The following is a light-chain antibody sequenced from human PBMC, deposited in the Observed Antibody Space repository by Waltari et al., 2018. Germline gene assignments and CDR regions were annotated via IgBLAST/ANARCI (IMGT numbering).Light chain of an antibody. J-gene: IGKJ3*01. CDR2: AAS. CDR1: QGISNF. V-gene: IGKV1-27*01. Sequence: DIQMTQSPSSLSASVGDRVRITCRASQGISNFLVWYQQKPGKVPKVLIYAASTFQSGVPSRFSGSGSGTDFTLTISSLQPEDVATYYCQKYYSAPFTFGPGTKVDIK. CDR3: QKYYSAPFT.